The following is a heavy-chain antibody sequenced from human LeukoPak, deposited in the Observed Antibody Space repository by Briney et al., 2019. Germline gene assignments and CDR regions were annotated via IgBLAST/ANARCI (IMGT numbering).Heavy chain of an antibody. CDR2: IYYSGST. CDR3: ARSPGRKQLVLGY. Sequence: KASETLSLTCTVSGGSISSYYWSWIRQPPGKGLEWIGYIYYSGSTNYNPSLKSRVTISVDTSKNQSSLKLSSVTAADTAVYYCARSPGRKQLVLGYWGQGTLVTVSS. J-gene: IGHJ4*02. CDR1: GGSISSYY. V-gene: IGHV4-59*08. D-gene: IGHD6-13*01.